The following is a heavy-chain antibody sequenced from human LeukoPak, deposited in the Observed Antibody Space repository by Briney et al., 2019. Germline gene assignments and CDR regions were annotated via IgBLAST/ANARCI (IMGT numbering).Heavy chain of an antibody. CDR2: IKPESGRT. Sequence: ASVKVSCKASGYIFTDYYLHWVRQAPGQGLEWMGWIKPESGRTHYAQKFQGGVTMTRDTSISTAYMEVSGLRSDDTAVYYCSRAAGGYSMDFWGQGALVTVSS. J-gene: IGHJ4*02. CDR1: GYIFTDYY. D-gene: IGHD2-21*01. CDR3: SRAAGGYSMDF. V-gene: IGHV1-2*02.